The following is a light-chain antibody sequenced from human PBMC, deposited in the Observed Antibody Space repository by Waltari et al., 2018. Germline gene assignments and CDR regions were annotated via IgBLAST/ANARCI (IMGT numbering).Light chain of an antibody. Sequence: SSELTQDPAVSVALGQTVRITCQGDSLRKYYATWYQQKPGQAPVLVIFGENKRPSGIPDRFSGSSSGNTASLTITAAQAEDEADYHCTSRDSSGYRHVFGTGTKVTVL. CDR2: GEN. V-gene: IGLV3-19*01. CDR3: TSRDSSGYRHV. J-gene: IGLJ1*01. CDR1: SLRKYY.